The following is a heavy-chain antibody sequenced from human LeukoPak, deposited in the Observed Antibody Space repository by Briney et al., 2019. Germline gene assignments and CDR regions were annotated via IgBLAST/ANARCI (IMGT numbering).Heavy chain of an antibody. J-gene: IGHJ5*02. D-gene: IGHD3-9*01. CDR3: ARDPSPLPYTNWFDP. V-gene: IGHV1-69*04. CDR2: IIPILGIA. Sequence: GASVKVSCKASGGTFSSYTISWVRQAPGQGLEWMGRIIPILGIANYAQKFQGRVTITADKSTSTAYMGLSSLRSEDTAVYYCARDPSPLPYTNWFDPWGQGTLVTVSS. CDR1: GGTFSSYT.